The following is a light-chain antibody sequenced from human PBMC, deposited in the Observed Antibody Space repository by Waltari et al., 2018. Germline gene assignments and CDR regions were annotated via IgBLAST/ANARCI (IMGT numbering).Light chain of an antibody. J-gene: IGLJ1*01. V-gene: IGLV2-14*03. Sequence: QSALTQPASVSGSPGQSITISCPGTRSDIGAYNFVSWYQKHPGKSPKVMIYDVNNRPSVVSIRFSGSKSGNTASLTISGLQAEDEADYYCSSYTTGSTRYVFGSGTKVTVL. CDR2: DVN. CDR1: RSDIGAYNF. CDR3: SSYTTGSTRYV.